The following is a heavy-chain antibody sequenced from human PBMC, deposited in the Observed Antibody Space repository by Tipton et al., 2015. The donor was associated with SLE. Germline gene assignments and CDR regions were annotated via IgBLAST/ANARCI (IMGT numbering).Heavy chain of an antibody. CDR3: AKDAISDYYDILTGWGYYYYYMDV. CDR2: ISGSGGST. CDR1: GFTFSSYA. V-gene: IGHV3-23*01. D-gene: IGHD3-9*01. Sequence: SLRLSCAASGFTFSSYAMTWVRQAPGKGLEWVSAISGSGGSTYYADSVKGRLTISRDNSKNTLYLQMNSLRAEDTAVYYCAKDAISDYYDILTGWGYYYYYMDVWGKGTTVTVSS. J-gene: IGHJ6*03.